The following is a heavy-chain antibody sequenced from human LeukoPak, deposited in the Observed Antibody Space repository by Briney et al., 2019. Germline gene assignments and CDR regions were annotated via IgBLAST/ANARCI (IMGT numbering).Heavy chain of an antibody. Sequence: GASVKVSCKASGYTFTSYGISWVRQAPGQGLEWMGWISAYNGNTNYAQKLQGRVTMTTDTSTSTAYMELRSLRSDDTAVYYCARVPHGETIFAVLMYYFDYWGQGTLVTVSS. CDR2: ISAYNGNT. CDR3: ARVPHGETIFAVLMYYFDY. V-gene: IGHV1-18*01. D-gene: IGHD3-3*01. CDR1: GYTFTSYG. J-gene: IGHJ4*02.